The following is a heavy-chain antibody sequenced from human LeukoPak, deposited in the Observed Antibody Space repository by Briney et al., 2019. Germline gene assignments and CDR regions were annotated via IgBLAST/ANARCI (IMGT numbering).Heavy chain of an antibody. V-gene: IGHV3-74*01. D-gene: IGHD6-13*01. CDR3: ASGFSSSWYDNWFDP. CDR1: GFTFSYYW. Sequence: GGSLRLSCAASGFTFSYYWMHWVRQTPGKGLVWVSRINSDGSTTTYADSVKDRFTISRDNAKNTFYLQMNSLRAEDTAVYYCASGFSSSWYDNWFDPWGQGTLVTVSP. CDR2: INSDGSTT. J-gene: IGHJ5*02.